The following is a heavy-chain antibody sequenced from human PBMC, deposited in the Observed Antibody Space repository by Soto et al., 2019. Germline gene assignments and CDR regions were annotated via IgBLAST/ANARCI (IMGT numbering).Heavy chain of an antibody. J-gene: IGHJ5*02. V-gene: IGHV3-23*01. CDR2: ISGTGYNT. D-gene: IGHD2-8*01. Sequence: EVQLLESGGGLVQPGGSLRLSCAASGFPFSNSAMSWVRQAPGKGLECVSGISGTGYNTYYIDSVKGRFTISRDNSKNPLYLQMNSLRAEDTAVYYCAKGHGVPSWGQGTPVTVSS. CDR3: AKGHGVPS. CDR1: GFPFSNSA.